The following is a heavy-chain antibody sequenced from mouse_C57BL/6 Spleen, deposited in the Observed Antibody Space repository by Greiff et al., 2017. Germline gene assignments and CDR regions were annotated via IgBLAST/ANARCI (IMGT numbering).Heavy chain of an antibody. CDR1: GYAFTNYL. CDR3: AREATMITTGYFDY. V-gene: IGHV1-54*01. J-gene: IGHJ2*01. D-gene: IGHD2-4*01. CDR2: INPGSGGT. Sequence: QVQLKESGAELVRPGTSVKVSCKASGYAFTNYLIEWVKQRPGQGLEWIGVINPGSGGTNYNEKFKGKATLTADKSSSTAYMQLSSLTSEDSAVYFCAREATMITTGYFDYWGQGTTLTVSS.